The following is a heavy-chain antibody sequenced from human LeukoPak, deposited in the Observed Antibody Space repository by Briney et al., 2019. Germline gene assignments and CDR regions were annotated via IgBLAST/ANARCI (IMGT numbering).Heavy chain of an antibody. J-gene: IGHJ2*01. V-gene: IGHV4-30-4*08. CDR1: GGSISSGDYY. D-gene: IGHD6-19*01. Sequence: PSETLSLTCTVSGGSISSGDYYWSWIRQPPGKGLEWIGYIYYSGSTFYNPSLESRVTISLDTPKNQFSLKLSSVTAADTAVYYCASNQWPNWYFDLWGRGTLVTVSS. CDR2: IYYSGST. CDR3: ASNQWPNWYFDL.